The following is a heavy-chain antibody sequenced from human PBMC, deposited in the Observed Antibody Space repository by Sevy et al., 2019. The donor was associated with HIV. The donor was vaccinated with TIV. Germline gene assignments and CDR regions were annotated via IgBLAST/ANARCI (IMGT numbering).Heavy chain of an antibody. V-gene: IGHV4-61*01. J-gene: IGHJ4*02. CDR1: GGSVSSGNSY. D-gene: IGHD6-13*01. Sequence: SETLSLTCTVSGGSVSSGNSYWSWIRQPPGKGLEWIAYSSYIGSTNYNPSLKSRVTISVDTSKNQLSLRLSSLTAADTAIYYCVRDRTAAAGGYFDYWGQGTLVTVSS. CDR3: VRDRTAAAGGYFDY. CDR2: SSYIGST.